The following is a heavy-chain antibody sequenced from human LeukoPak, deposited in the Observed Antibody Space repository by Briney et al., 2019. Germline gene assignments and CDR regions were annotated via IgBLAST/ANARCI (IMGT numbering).Heavy chain of an antibody. CDR2: LYSDGNT. J-gene: IGHJ4*02. Sequence: PGGSLRLSRAPSGLTLITNDMTWVRQALGKGLEWVSVLYSDGNTKYADSLQGRFTISRDNSKNTLYLEMNSLSPDDTAVYYCARGVEPLAANTLAYWGQGTLVTVSS. CDR1: GLTLITND. CDR3: ARGVEPLAANTLAY. D-gene: IGHD1-14*01. V-gene: IGHV3-53*01.